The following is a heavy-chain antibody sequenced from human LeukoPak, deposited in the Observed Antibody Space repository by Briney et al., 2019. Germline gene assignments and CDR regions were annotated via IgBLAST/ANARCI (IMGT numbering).Heavy chain of an antibody. J-gene: IGHJ4*02. CDR2: IKQDGSEK. V-gene: IGHV3-7*01. Sequence: GGSLRLSCAASGFTFSSYWMSWVRQAPGKGLEWVANIKQDGSEKYYVDSVKGRFTISRDNAKNSLYLQMNSLRAEDTAVYYCARDSDFWSGYYPFDYWGQGTLVTVSS. D-gene: IGHD3-3*01. CDR3: ARDSDFWSGYYPFDY. CDR1: GFTFSSYW.